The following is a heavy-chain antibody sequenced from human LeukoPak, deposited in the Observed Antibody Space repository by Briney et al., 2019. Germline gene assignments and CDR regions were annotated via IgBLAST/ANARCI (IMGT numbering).Heavy chain of an antibody. CDR3: ARGHVAGSDRHWDY. CDR1: GFTFSSYS. V-gene: IGHV3-74*01. D-gene: IGHD6-19*01. CDR2: IISDGSSI. J-gene: IGHJ4*02. Sequence: GGSLRLSCAASGFTFSSYSMNWVRQAPGKGLVWVSRIISDGSSISYADSVKGRFTISRDNAKNTLYLQMNSLRAEDTAVYYCARGHVAGSDRHWDYWGQGALVTVSS.